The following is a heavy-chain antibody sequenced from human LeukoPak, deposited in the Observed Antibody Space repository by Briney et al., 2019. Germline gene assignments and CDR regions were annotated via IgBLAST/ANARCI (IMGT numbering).Heavy chain of an antibody. Sequence: GGSLRLSCAASGFTFSDYYMSWIRQAPGKGLEWVSYISSSGSTIYYADSVKGRFTISRDNAKNSLYLQMNSLRAEDTAVYYCARDRHDSSGYYTPTYWYLDLWGRGTLVTVSS. CDR1: GFTFSDYY. CDR2: ISSSGSTI. J-gene: IGHJ2*01. D-gene: IGHD3-22*01. CDR3: ARDRHDSSGYYTPTYWYLDL. V-gene: IGHV3-11*01.